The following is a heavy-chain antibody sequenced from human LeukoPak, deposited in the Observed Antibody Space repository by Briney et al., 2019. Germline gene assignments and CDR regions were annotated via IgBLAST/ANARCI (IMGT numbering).Heavy chain of an antibody. CDR1: GFTFSSYW. CDR2: INHNGNVN. D-gene: IGHD3-16*01. CDR3: ARGGGLDV. Sequence: GGSLRLSCAASGFTFSSYWMNWARQAPGKVLEWVASINHNGNVNYYVDSVKGRFTISRDNAKNPLYLQMSNLRAEDTAVYFCARGGGLDVWGQGATVTVSS. J-gene: IGHJ6*02. V-gene: IGHV3-7*03.